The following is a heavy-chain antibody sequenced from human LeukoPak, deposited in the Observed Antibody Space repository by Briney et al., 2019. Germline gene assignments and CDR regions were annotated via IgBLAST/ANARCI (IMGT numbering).Heavy chain of an antibody. V-gene: IGHV4-39*07. J-gene: IGHJ3*02. CDR1: GGSISSSSYY. Sequence: PSETLSLTCTVSGGSISSSSYYWGWIRQPPGKGLEWIGSIYYTGSTNYNPSLKSRVTISVDTSKNQFSLKLSSVTAADTAVYYCARADVFGVVIISGGAFDIWGQGTMVTVSS. CDR2: IYYTGST. CDR3: ARADVFGVVIISGGAFDI. D-gene: IGHD3-3*01.